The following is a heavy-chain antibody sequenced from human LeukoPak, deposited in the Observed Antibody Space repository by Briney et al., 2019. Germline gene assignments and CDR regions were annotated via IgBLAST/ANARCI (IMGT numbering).Heavy chain of an antibody. Sequence: ASVKVSCKASGYTFTGYHIHWVRQAPGQGLEWMGRINPYSGDTNFAQKFQGRVTMTRDTPITTAYMDLSSLTPDDTAVYFCARDQGSLTRSWYTGYWGQGTQVTVPS. J-gene: IGHJ4*02. D-gene: IGHD6-13*01. CDR1: GYTFTGYH. V-gene: IGHV1-2*06. CDR2: INPYSGDT. CDR3: ARDQGSLTRSWYTGY.